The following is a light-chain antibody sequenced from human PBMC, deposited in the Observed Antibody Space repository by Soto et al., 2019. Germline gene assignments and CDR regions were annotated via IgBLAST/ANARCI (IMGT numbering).Light chain of an antibody. V-gene: IGKV3-20*01. CDR3: QQYGSLPRA. CDR1: QSISNSY. CDR2: GAS. Sequence: PGERATLSCRASQSISNSYLAWYQQKPGQAPRLLIYGASSRATGIPERFSGSGSGTDFTLTISRLEAEDFAVYYCQQYGSLPRAFGQGTKVDI. J-gene: IGKJ1*01.